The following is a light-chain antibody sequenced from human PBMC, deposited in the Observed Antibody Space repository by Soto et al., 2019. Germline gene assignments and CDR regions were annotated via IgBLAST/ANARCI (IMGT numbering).Light chain of an antibody. J-gene: IGKJ1*01. Sequence: DIQMTQSPSSLSASVGDRVTITCRASQTIDSYLNWYQQRPGKAPKLLIYTASNLQSGVPSRFGGSGSGTDFTLTISSLHPEDFATYYCQQSHSPPRTFGQGTKVEIK. V-gene: IGKV1-39*01. CDR2: TAS. CDR3: QQSHSPPRT. CDR1: QTIDSY.